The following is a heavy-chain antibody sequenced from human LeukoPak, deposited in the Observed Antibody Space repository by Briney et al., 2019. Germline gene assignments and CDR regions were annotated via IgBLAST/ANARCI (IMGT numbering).Heavy chain of an antibody. CDR3: ARGRTYYYGSANFDY. CDR2: ISYDGSNK. D-gene: IGHD3-10*01. CDR1: GFTFSSYA. V-gene: IGHV3-30*04. Sequence: PGGSLRLSCAASGFTFSSYAMHWVRQAPGKGLEGVVVISYDGSNKNYADSVKGRFTISRDNSKNTLYLQMNSLRAEDTAVYYCARGRTYYYGSANFDYWGQGTLVTVSS. J-gene: IGHJ4*02.